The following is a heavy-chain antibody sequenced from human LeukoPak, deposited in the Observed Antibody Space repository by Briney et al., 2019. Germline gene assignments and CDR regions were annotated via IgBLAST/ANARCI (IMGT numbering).Heavy chain of an antibody. D-gene: IGHD4-17*01. J-gene: IGHJ4*02. CDR2: ISDGSSTI. Sequence: GGSLRLSCAASGFTVSSNYMSWVRQAPGKGLEWVSYISDGSSTIYYADSVRGRFTISRDNAKNSLYLQINSLRDEDTAVYYCARETVGLDYWGQGTLVTVSS. CDR3: ARETVGLDY. V-gene: IGHV3-48*02. CDR1: GFTVSSNY.